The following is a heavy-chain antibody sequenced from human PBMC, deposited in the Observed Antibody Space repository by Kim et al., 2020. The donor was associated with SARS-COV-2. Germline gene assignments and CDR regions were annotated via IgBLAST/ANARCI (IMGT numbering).Heavy chain of an antibody. CDR3: ARAGDRDYARGNWFDP. V-gene: IGHV1-69*13. J-gene: IGHJ5*02. CDR1: GGTFSSYA. D-gene: IGHD4-17*01. Sequence: SVKVSCKASGGTFSSYAISWVRQAPGQGLQWMGGIIPIFGTANYAQKFQGRVTITADESTSTAYMELSSLRSEDTAVYYCARAGDRDYARGNWFDPWGQGTLVTVSS. CDR2: IIPIFGTA.